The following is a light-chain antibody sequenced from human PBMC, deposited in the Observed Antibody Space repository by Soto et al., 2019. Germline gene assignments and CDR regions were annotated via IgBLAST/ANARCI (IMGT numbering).Light chain of an antibody. V-gene: IGKV3-15*01. CDR3: QQYNKWPLT. J-gene: IGKJ4*01. CDR1: QSTYIN. Sequence: EIVMTQSPATLSVSPGARATLSCRASQSTYINLAWYQHKPGQAPRLLIYGASTRATAIPARFSGSGSGTEFTLTISSLQSEDFAVYYCQQYNKWPLTFGGGTKVEIK. CDR2: GAS.